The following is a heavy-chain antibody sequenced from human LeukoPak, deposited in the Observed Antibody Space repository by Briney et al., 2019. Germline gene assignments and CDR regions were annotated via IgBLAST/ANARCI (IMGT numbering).Heavy chain of an antibody. D-gene: IGHD6-13*01. Sequence: PSETLSLTCAVYGGSFSGYYWTWIRQPPGKGLEWIGYIYSSGSTNYNPSLKSRVTISVDTSKNQFSLKLSSVTAADTAVYYCARHYSSSWYEYYYYYMDVWGKGTTVTVSS. J-gene: IGHJ6*03. CDR1: GGSFSGYY. CDR2: IYSSGST. CDR3: ARHYSSSWYEYYYYYMDV. V-gene: IGHV4-59*08.